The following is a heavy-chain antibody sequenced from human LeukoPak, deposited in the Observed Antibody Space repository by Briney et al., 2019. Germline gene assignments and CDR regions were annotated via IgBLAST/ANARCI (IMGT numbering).Heavy chain of an antibody. CDR1: GFTFSSYS. D-gene: IGHD6-19*01. CDR3: ARDSSSGCYLPRFAP. V-gene: IGHV3-21*01. Sequence: GGSLRLSCAASGFTFSSYSMNWVRQAPGKGLEWVSSISSSSSYIYYADSVKGRFTISRDNAKNSLYLQMNSLRAEDTAVYYCARDSSSGCYLPRFAPGGRGTLATVS. CDR2: ISSSSSYI. J-gene: IGHJ5*02.